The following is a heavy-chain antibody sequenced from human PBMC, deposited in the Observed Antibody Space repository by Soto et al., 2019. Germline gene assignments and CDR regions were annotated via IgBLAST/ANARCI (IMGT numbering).Heavy chain of an antibody. V-gene: IGHV6-1*01. D-gene: IGHD6-13*01. Sequence: PSPTLSLTCAISGDIVSSNSAAWNWIRQSPSRSLEWLGRTYYMSKWYNDYAVFVKSRITINPDTSKNQFFLQLNSVTPEDTDVYYCARDQEGPELTYSSSWYYYYYYMDVWGKGTTVTVSS. CDR3: ARDQEGPELTYSSSWYYYYYYMDV. J-gene: IGHJ6*03. CDR1: GDIVSSNSAA. CDR2: TYYMSKWYN.